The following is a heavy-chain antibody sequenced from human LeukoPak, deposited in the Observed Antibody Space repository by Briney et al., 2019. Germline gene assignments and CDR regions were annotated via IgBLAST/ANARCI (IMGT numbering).Heavy chain of an antibody. D-gene: IGHD2-2*02. CDR2: ISTSSKYI. J-gene: IGHJ4*02. CDR3: ARDRYRNDY. V-gene: IGHV3-21*01. CDR1: GFTFSSYS. Sequence: PGGSLRLSCATSGFTFSSYSMNWVRQAPGKGLEWVSFISTSSKYIYYADSVKGRFTISRDNANNSLYLQMNSLRAEDTAVYYCARDRYRNDYWGQGTLVAVSS.